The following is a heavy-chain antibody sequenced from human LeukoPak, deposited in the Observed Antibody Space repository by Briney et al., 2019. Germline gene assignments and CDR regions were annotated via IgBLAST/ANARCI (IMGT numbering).Heavy chain of an antibody. Sequence: GGSLRLSCAASGFTFSHYGVHWVRQAPGKGLEWVAVISYDGSNKYYADSVKGRFTISRDNAKNSLYLQMNSLRAEDTAVYYCARDPVDIVATISPPVYYYYGMDVWGQGTTVTVSS. D-gene: IGHD5-12*01. CDR1: GFTFSHYG. CDR3: ARDPVDIVATISPPVYYYYGMDV. J-gene: IGHJ6*02. V-gene: IGHV3-30*03. CDR2: ISYDGSNK.